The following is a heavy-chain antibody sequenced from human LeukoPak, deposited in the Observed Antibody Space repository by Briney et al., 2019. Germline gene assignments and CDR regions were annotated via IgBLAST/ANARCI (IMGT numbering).Heavy chain of an antibody. Sequence: ASVKVSCKASGGTFSSYAISWVRQAPGHGLEWMGGIIPIFGTANYAQKFQGRVTITADESTSTAYMELSSLRSEDTAVYYCARFPRGGMFDPWGQGTLVTVSS. J-gene: IGHJ5*02. CDR2: IIPIFGTA. V-gene: IGHV1-69*13. CDR3: ARFPRGGMFDP. CDR1: GGTFSSYA. D-gene: IGHD3-16*01.